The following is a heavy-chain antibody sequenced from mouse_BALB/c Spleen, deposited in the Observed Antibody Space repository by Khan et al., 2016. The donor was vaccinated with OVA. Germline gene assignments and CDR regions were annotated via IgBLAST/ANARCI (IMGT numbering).Heavy chain of an antibody. CDR1: GYSITSDYA. Sequence: EVQLVESGPDLVKPSQSLSLTCTVTGYSITSDYAWNWIRQFPGNKLEWMGDITYSGRTSYIQSLKGRITITRDTSKNQFFLQLNSVTTEDTATYYCARWFAYWGQGTLVTVSA. J-gene: IGHJ3*01. CDR3: ARWFAY. V-gene: IGHV3-2*02. CDR2: ITYSGRT.